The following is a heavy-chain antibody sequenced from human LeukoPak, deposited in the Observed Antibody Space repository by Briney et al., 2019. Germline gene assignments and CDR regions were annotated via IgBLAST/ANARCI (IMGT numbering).Heavy chain of an antibody. CDR2: IKEDGSEK. V-gene: IGHV3-7*01. J-gene: IGHJ5*02. CDR1: GFTFSSYW. CDR3: ARDQMAMPA. Sequence: GGSLRLSCAASGFTFSSYWMSWVSQAPGKGMEWVANIKEDGSEKYYVDSVMGRFTISRDNAKNSLYLQMNSLRAGDTALYCCARDQMAMPAWGQGTLVTVSS. D-gene: IGHD5-24*01.